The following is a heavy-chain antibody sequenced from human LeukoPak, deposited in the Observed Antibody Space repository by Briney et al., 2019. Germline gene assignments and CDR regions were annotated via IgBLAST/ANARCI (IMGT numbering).Heavy chain of an antibody. CDR2: INQSGRT. Sequence: SVTLSLTRAVYGRSFSGYYWSWIRQAPAKGLEWIGEINQSGRTNYYPSLKSRVTMSVDTSKNQISLRLSFVTATDTAMYYCARGWFGFWHNSYADDDAFDIWGQGTMVTVSS. V-gene: IGHV4-34*01. D-gene: IGHD5-18*01. J-gene: IGHJ3*02. CDR3: ARGWFGFWHNSYADDDAFDI. CDR1: GRSFSGYY.